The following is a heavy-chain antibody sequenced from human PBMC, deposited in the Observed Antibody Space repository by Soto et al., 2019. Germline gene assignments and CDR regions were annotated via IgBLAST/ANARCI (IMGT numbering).Heavy chain of an antibody. D-gene: IGHD2-15*01. CDR2: IYPGDSDT. CDR1: GYSFTSYW. Sequence: GESLKISCKGSGYSFTSYWIGWVRQMPGKGLEWMGIIYPGDSDTRYSPSFQGQVTISADKSISTAYLQWSSLKASDTAMYYCASPGVVVVAATSAFDIWGQGTMVTVSS. V-gene: IGHV5-51*01. CDR3: ASPGVVVVAATSAFDI. J-gene: IGHJ3*02.